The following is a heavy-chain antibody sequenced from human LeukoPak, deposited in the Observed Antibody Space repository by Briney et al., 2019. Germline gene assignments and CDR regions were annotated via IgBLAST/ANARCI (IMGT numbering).Heavy chain of an antibody. Sequence: GGSLRLSCAASGFTFSRNAMNWVRQAPGKGPEWVAAISGNGLTTYYADSVKGRFNISRDNSRNTLYLQMNSLRAEDTALYYCARGIMVRGVIYFDYWGQGTLVTVSS. D-gene: IGHD3-10*01. CDR3: ARGIMVRGVIYFDY. J-gene: IGHJ4*02. CDR1: GFTFSRNA. CDR2: ISGNGLTT. V-gene: IGHV3-23*01.